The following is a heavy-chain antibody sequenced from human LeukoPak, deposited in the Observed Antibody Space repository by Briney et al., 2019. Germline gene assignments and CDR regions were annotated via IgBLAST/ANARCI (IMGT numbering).Heavy chain of an antibody. CDR2: ISGSGGST. Sequence: HSGGSLRLSCAASGFTFSSYAMSWVRQAPGKGLEWVSAISGSGGSTYYADSVKGRFTISRDNSKNTLYLQMNSLRAEDTAVYYCAKDRDIVATIFDYWGQGTLVTVSS. CDR3: AKDRDIVATIFDY. CDR1: GFTFSSYA. J-gene: IGHJ4*02. V-gene: IGHV3-23*01. D-gene: IGHD5-12*01.